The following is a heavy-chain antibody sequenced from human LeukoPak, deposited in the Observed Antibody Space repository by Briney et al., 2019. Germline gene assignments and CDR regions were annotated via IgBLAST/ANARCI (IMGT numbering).Heavy chain of an antibody. CDR2: IKQNGSDK. V-gene: IGHV3-7*01. J-gene: IGHJ6*03. CDR1: GFTFSNNW. Sequence: GGSLRLSCAASGFTFSNNWMSWVRQAPGKGLEWVANIKQNGSDKYYVDSVKGRSTISRDNAKNSLYLQMNSLRAEDTAVYYCARDHHHRLWDDYYYYMDVWSKGTTVTISS. D-gene: IGHD3-16*02. CDR3: ARDHHHRLWDDYYYYMDV.